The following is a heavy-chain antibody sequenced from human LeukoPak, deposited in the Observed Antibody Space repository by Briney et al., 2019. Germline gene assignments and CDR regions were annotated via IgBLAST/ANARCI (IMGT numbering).Heavy chain of an antibody. CDR2: IYYSGST. D-gene: IGHD6-13*01. CDR3: ARQGYSSSWYTGDY. Sequence: SQTLSLTCTVSGGSISSGDYYWSWIRQPPGKGLEWIGYIYYSGSTNYNPSLKSRVTISVDTSKNQFSLKLSSVTAADTAVYYCARQGYSSSWYTGDYWGQGTLVTVSS. J-gene: IGHJ4*02. V-gene: IGHV4-30-4*01. CDR1: GGSISSGDYY.